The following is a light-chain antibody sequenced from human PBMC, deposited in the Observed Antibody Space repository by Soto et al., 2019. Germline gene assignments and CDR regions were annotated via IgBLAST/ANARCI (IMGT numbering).Light chain of an antibody. J-gene: IGLJ2*01. CDR1: SSNIGSNT. V-gene: IGLV1-44*01. CDR2: SNN. CDR3: AAWDDSLNGHVV. Sequence: QSVLTQPPSASETPGQRVTISCSGSSSNIGSNTVNWYQQLPGTAPKLLTYSNNQRPSGLPDRFSGSKSGTSASLAISGLQSEDEADYYCAAWDDSLNGHVVFGGGTKLTVL.